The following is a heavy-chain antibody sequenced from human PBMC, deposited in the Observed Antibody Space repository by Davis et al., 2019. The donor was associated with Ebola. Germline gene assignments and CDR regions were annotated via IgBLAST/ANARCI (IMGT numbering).Heavy chain of an antibody. J-gene: IGHJ4*02. Sequence: GESLKISCAASGFTFRAYAMSWVRQAPGKGLEWVAALSVTGGHIFYADSVKGRFTISRDNSKNTLYLQMNSLRAEDTAVYYCARDEAYYYYDISGYYYWGQGTLVTVSS. CDR2: LSVTGGHI. CDR3: ARDEAYYYYDISGYYY. CDR1: GFTFRAYA. V-gene: IGHV3-23*01. D-gene: IGHD3-22*01.